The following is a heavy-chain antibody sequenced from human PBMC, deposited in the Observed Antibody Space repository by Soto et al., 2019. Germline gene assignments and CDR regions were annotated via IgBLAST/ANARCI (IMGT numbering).Heavy chain of an antibody. J-gene: IGHJ6*02. CDR3: AKDSYYYDSSGGNYYYYGMDV. CDR2: ISGSGGST. Sequence: EVQLLESGGGLVQPGGSLRLSCAASGFTFSSYAMSWVRQAPGKGLEYVSAISGSGGSTYYADSVKGRFTISRDNSKNTLYLQMNSLRAEDTAVYYCAKDSYYYDSSGGNYYYYGMDVCGQGTTVTVSS. CDR1: GFTFSSYA. D-gene: IGHD3-22*01. V-gene: IGHV3-23*01.